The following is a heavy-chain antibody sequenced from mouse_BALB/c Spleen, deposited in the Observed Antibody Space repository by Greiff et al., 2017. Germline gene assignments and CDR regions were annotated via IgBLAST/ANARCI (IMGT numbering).Heavy chain of an antibody. D-gene: IGHD2-3*01. CDR2: ISSGGST. Sequence: EVQLVESGGGLVKPGGSLKLSCAASGFTFSSYAMSWVRQTPEKRLEWVASISSGGSTYYPDSVKGRFTNSRDNARNILYLQMSSLRSEDTAMYYCARNDYAMDYWGQGTSVTVSS. CDR1: GFTFSSYA. J-gene: IGHJ4*01. CDR3: ARNDYAMDY. V-gene: IGHV5-6-5*01.